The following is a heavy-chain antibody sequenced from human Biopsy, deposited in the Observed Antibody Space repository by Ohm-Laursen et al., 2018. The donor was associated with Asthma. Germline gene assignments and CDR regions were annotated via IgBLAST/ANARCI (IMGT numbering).Heavy chain of an antibody. D-gene: IGHD6-19*01. CDR1: GFTFSSYA. V-gene: IGHV3-23*01. Sequence: SLRLSCAASGFTFSSYALSWVRQAPGKGLEWVSGISGSGGSTYYADSVKGRFTISRDISKNTVSLQMSSLRAEDTAVYFCAKDRSGWYNWVGWFDPWGQGTLVTVSS. CDR3: AKDRSGWYNWVGWFDP. J-gene: IGHJ5*02. CDR2: ISGSGGST.